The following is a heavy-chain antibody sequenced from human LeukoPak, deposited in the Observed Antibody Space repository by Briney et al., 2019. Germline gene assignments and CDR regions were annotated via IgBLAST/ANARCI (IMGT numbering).Heavy chain of an antibody. CDR2: ISSRGSTI. V-gene: IGHV3-11*04. CDR1: GFTFSDYY. CDR3: ARVRGSYSSDY. J-gene: IGHJ4*02. D-gene: IGHD3-10*01. Sequence: GGSLRLSCAASGFTFSDYYMSWIRQAPGKGREGISYISSRGSTIYYADSVKGRFTISRDNAKSSLYLQMNSVRAEDTAVYYCARVRGSYSSDYWGQGTLVTVSS.